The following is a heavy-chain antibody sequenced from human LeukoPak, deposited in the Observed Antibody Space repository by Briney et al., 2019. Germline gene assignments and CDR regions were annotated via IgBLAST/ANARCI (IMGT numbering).Heavy chain of an antibody. CDR3: ATSDTVSTYNWFDP. J-gene: IGHJ5*02. Sequence: SETLSLTCTVSGGPISSGGYYWSWIRQHPGKGLEWIGYIYYSGSTYYNPSLKSRVTISVDTSKNQFSLKLSSLTAADTAVYYCATSDTVSTYNWFDPWGQGTLVTVSS. D-gene: IGHD5/OR15-5a*01. CDR1: GGPISSGGYY. CDR2: IYYSGST. V-gene: IGHV4-31*03.